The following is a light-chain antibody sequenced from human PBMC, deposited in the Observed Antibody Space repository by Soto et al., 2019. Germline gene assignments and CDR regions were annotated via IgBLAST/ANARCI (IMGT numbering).Light chain of an antibody. J-gene: IGKJ2*01. CDR3: EQYNSYSYT. CDR2: DAS. Sequence: DTQMTQSPSTLSASVGDRVTITCRASQSISSWLAWYQQKPGKAPTLLIYDASSLESGVPSRFSGSGSGTAFTLTISSLQTDDFATYYCEQYNSYSYTFGQGTKLEIK. V-gene: IGKV1-5*01. CDR1: QSISSW.